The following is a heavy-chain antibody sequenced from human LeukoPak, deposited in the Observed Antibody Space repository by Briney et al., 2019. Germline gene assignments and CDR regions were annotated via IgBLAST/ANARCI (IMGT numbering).Heavy chain of an antibody. CDR1: GFSFTTYG. D-gene: IGHD5-18*01. J-gene: IGHJ4*02. V-gene: IGHV3-23*01. CDR3: ARASGYPYANYFDY. CDR2: ILDSGHTT. Sequence: GGSLRLLCEASGFSFTTYGVIWVRQAPGKGLEWVSCILDSGHTTYYADSVKGRFTMSSDNSKNTLFLQMNSLRAEDTAVYFCARASGYPYANYFDYWGQGALVTVSS.